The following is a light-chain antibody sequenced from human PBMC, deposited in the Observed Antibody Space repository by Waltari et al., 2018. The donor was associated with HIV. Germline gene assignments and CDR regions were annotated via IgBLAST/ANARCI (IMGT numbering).Light chain of an antibody. J-gene: IGLJ3*02. Sequence: QAGLTQPPSVSKDLRQTATLTCTGNSHNVGNQGATWLQHHQGHPPKLLSYRNNNRPSGISERFSASRSNTASLTITGLQPEDEADYYCSAWDSSLGAWVFGGGTKLTVL. V-gene: IGLV10-54*04. CDR1: SHNVGNQG. CDR2: RNN. CDR3: SAWDSSLGAWV.